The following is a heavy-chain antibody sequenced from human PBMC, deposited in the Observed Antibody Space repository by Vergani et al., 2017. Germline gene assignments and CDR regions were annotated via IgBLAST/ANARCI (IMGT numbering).Heavy chain of an antibody. J-gene: IGHJ4*02. CDR1: GIIFSNYW. V-gene: IGHV3-7*01. CDR3: ASERYDY. CDR2: IKQDGSGE. Sequence: VEAGGGLVQPGGSLRLSCAASGIIFSNYWMNWVRQAPGKGLEWVANIKQDGSGEYYVDSVKGRFTVSRDNAKNLLYLQMNSLRAEDTAVYYCASERYDYWGQGTLVTVSS.